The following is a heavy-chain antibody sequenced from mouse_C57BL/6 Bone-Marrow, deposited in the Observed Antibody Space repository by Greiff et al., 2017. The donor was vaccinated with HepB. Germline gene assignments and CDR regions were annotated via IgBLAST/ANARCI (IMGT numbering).Heavy chain of an antibody. CDR1: GYTFTTFP. D-gene: IGHD3-2*02. CDR2: FHPYNDDT. V-gene: IGHV1-47*01. Sequence: VQLQQSGAELVKPGASVKMSCKASGYTFTTFPIEWMKQNHGKSLEWIGNFHPYNDDTKYNEKFKGKATLTVEKSSSTVYLELSRLTSDDSAVYYCARRDSSGYWAMDYWGQGTSVTVSS. CDR3: ARRDSSGYWAMDY. J-gene: IGHJ4*01.